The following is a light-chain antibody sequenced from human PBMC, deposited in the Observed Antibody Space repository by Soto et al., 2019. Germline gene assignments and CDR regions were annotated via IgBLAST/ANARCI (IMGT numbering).Light chain of an antibody. J-gene: IGKJ1*01. Sequence: IVVTKSPATLCLSPGERATLSCRASEGISSYLGWYKKKPGLTPRPLIXETSTRVRGIPARFSGSVSGTDYTLTISSLEPEEFGVYYCQQRSNCLFGQGTKVDI. CDR3: QQRSNCL. V-gene: IGKV3D-11*01. CDR2: ETS. CDR1: EGISSY.